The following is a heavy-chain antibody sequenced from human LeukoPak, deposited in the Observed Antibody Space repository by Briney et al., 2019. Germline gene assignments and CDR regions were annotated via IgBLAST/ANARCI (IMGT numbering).Heavy chain of an antibody. CDR1: GFTFSSYN. D-gene: IGHD5-12*01. V-gene: IGHV3-48*01. J-gene: IGHJ4*02. CDR3: ARDGWL. Sequence: GRSLRLSCAGSGFTFSSYNMNWVRQAPGKGLEWVSYISSSSAIMYYADSVKGRFTISRDNAKNSVYLQMSSLRAEDTAVYYCARDGWLRGQGTLVTVSS. CDR2: ISSSSAIM.